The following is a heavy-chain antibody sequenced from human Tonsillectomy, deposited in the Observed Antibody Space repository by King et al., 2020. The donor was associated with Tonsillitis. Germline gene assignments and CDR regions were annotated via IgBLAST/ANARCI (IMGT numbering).Heavy chain of an antibody. CDR2: IKSRVSGGTT. J-gene: IGHJ5*02. Sequence: VQLVESGGRLVKPGGSLRLSCVVSGFTFSNFWMTWVRQSPGKGLEWVGRIKSRVSGGTTDYAAPVKGRFTISRDDSRNMVYLQMNSLKIEDTAVYYCTTDVPYTSGALESWGQGIVVTVSS. CDR3: TTDVPYTSGALES. V-gene: IGHV3-15*01. D-gene: IGHD3-3*01. CDR1: GFTFSNFW.